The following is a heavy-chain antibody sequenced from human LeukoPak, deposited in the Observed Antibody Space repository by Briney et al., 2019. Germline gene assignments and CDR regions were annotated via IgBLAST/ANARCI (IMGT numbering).Heavy chain of an antibody. CDR1: GDSVSSPSHH. CDR2: IYYTGNT. CDR3: TREFTSTSGD. J-gene: IGHJ4*02. D-gene: IGHD1-1*01. V-gene: IGHV4-39*02. Sequence: PSETLSLTCTVSGDSVSSPSHHWAWIRQPPGKGREWIASIYYTGNTYYNPSLKSRLSISIDASKNYFSLKLSSVTAADTAVYFCTREFTSTSGDWGQGTLVTVSS.